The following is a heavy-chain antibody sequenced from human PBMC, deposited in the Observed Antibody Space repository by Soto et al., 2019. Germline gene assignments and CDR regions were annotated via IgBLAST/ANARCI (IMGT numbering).Heavy chain of an antibody. CDR3: AKSSTIFGVALY. CDR2: ISGSGGST. D-gene: IGHD3-3*01. V-gene: IGHV3-23*01. CDR1: GFTFSSYA. Sequence: EVQLLESGGGLVQPGGSLRLSCAASGFTFSSYAMSWVRQAPGKGLEWVSAISGSGGSTYYADSVKGRFTISRDNSKNTRYLQMNSLRAEDTAVYYCAKSSTIFGVALYLGQGTLVTVSS. J-gene: IGHJ4*02.